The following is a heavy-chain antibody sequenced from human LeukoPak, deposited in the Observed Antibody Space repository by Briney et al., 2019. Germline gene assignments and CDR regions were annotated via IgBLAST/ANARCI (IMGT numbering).Heavy chain of an antibody. V-gene: IGHV3-53*01. D-gene: IGHD3-10*01. CDR2: IYTSGST. Sequence: PGGSLRLSCAASGFTFRNFAMSWVRQVPGKGLEWVSLIYTSGSTYYADSVKGRFTISRDNSKNTLYLQMNSLRAEDTAVYYCARVTTSGSYKFDYWGQGTLVTVSS. J-gene: IGHJ4*02. CDR1: GFTFRNFA. CDR3: ARVTTSGSYKFDY.